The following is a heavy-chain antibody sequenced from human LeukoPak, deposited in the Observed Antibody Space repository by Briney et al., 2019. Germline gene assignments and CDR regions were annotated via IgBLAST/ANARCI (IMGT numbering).Heavy chain of an antibody. V-gene: IGHV3-72*01. Sequence: GGSLRLSCAASGFTFSDYYMDWVRQAPGKGLEWVGRTRNKANSYTTEYAASVKGRFSISRDDSENSLFLQMNSLITEDTAVYYCARSGSSWTLFFDYWGQGTLDTVSS. CDR1: GFTFSDYY. CDR3: ARSGSSWTLFFDY. J-gene: IGHJ4*02. CDR2: TRNKANSYTT. D-gene: IGHD6-13*01.